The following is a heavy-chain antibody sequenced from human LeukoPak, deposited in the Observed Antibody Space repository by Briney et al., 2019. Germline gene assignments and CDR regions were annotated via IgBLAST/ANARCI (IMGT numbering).Heavy chain of an antibody. CDR1: EFTFSSYS. D-gene: IGHD1-14*01. CDR3: ARDRSSSILGTDYFDY. Sequence: GGSLRLSCAASEFTFSSYSMNWVRQAPGKGLEWVSSISSGSSYIYYADSVKGRFTISRDNAKNSLYLQTNSLRAEDTAVYYCARDRSSSILGTDYFDYWGQGTLVTVSS. V-gene: IGHV3-21*01. J-gene: IGHJ4*02. CDR2: ISSGSSYI.